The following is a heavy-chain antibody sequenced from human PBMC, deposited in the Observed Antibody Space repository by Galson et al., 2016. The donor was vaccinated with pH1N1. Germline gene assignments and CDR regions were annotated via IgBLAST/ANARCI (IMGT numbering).Heavy chain of an antibody. J-gene: IGHJ2*01. CDR3: AIMYRCGDWPPGCFDL. CDR2: MNPNSGNT. CDR1: GYTFTNFD. D-gene: IGHD2-21*02. V-gene: IGHV1-8*01. Sequence: SVKVSCKASGYTFTNFDINWVRQATGHGLEWMGWMNPNSGNTGYAQKFQGRVTMTRNTSIRTAYMELSSLISEDTAFYYCAIMYRCGDWPPGCFDLSGRGTLVTVSS.